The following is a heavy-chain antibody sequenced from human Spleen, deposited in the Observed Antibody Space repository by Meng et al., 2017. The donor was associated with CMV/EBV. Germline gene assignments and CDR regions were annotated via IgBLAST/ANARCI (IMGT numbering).Heavy chain of an antibody. V-gene: IGHV1-69*05. Sequence: SVKVSCKASGGTFSSYAISWVRQAPGQGLEWMGGIIPIFGTANYAQKFQGRVTITTDESTSTAYMELSSLRSEDTAVYYCASSQTGTSVYCYYYGMDVWGQGTTVTVSS. CDR1: GGTFSSYA. D-gene: IGHD1-1*01. J-gene: IGHJ6*02. CDR2: IIPIFGTA. CDR3: ASSQTGTSVYCYYYGMDV.